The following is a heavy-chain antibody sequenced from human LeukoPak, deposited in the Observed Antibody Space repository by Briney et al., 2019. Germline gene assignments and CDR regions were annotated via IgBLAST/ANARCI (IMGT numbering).Heavy chain of an antibody. Sequence: ASVKVSCKASGYTFTSYYMHWVRQAPGQGLEWMGIINPSGGSTNYAQKFQGRVTMTRDTSTSTVYMELSSLKSEDTAVYYCASEDTAMVNVDYWGQGTLVTVSS. CDR1: GYTFTSYY. CDR2: INPSGGST. J-gene: IGHJ4*02. CDR3: ASEDTAMVNVDY. D-gene: IGHD5-18*01. V-gene: IGHV1-46*01.